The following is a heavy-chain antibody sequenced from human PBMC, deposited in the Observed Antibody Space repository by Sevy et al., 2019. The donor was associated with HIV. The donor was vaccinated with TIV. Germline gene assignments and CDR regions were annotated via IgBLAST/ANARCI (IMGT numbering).Heavy chain of an antibody. CDR2: IKSKTDGGTT. D-gene: IGHD3-3*01. J-gene: IGHJ6*02. CDR1: GFTFSNAW. V-gene: IGHV3-15*01. CDR3: TTYYDFWSGSPYGMDV. Sequence: GGSLRLSCAASGFTFSNAWMSWVRQAPGKGLEWVGRIKSKTDGGTTDYAAPVKGRLTISRDDSKNTLYLQMNSLKTEDTAVYYCTTYYDFWSGSPYGMDVWGQGTTVTVSS.